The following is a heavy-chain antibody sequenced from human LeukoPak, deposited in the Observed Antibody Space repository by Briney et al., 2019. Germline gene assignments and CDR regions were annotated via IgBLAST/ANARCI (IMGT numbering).Heavy chain of an antibody. CDR3: AKKAADYFDY. D-gene: IGHD6-13*01. CDR2: ISYDGSNK. CDR1: GFTFSSYG. Sequence: EGSLRLSCAASGFTFSSYGMHWVRQAPGKGLEWVAVISYDGSNKYYADSVKGRFTISRDNSKNTLYLQMNSLRAEDTAVYYCAKKAADYFDYWGQGTLVTVSS. V-gene: IGHV3-30*18. J-gene: IGHJ4*02.